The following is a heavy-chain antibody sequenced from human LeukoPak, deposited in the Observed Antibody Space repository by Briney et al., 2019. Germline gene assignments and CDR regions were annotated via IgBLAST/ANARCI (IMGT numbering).Heavy chain of an antibody. D-gene: IGHD6-13*01. CDR3: TTDVQQQLVRDY. V-gene: IGHV3-15*01. J-gene: IGHJ4*02. Sequence: GGSLRLSCAASGFTFSSYWMSWVRQAPGKGLEWVGRIKSKTDGGTTDYAAPVKGRFTISRDDSKTTLYLQMNSLKTEDTAVYYCTTDVQQQLVRDYWGQGTLVTVSS. CDR1: GFTFSSYW. CDR2: IKSKTDGGTT.